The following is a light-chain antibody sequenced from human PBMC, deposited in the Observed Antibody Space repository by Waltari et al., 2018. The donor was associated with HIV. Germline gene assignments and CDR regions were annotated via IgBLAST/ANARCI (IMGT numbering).Light chain of an antibody. Sequence: QSVLTQPPSASGTPGQRVTISCSGSSSNLGSNYVYWYQQPPGTAPKPLIYRNNQRPSEVPDRFSGSTSGTSASLAISGLRCEDEADYFCAAWDDSLSVYVFGTGTKVTVL. CDR1: SSNLGSNY. CDR2: RNN. V-gene: IGLV1-47*01. J-gene: IGLJ1*01. CDR3: AAWDDSLSVYV.